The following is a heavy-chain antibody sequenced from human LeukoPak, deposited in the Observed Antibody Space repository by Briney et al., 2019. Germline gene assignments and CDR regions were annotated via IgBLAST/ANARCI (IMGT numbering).Heavy chain of an antibody. D-gene: IGHD6-6*01. CDR3: ASDEGSSSSWNFKWFDP. V-gene: IGHV4-39*01. CDR2: IYYSGST. Sequence: SETLSLTCTVSGGSISSSSYYWGWIRQRPGKGLEWIGSIYYSGSTYYNPSLKSRVTISVDTSKNQFSLKLSSVTAADTAVYYCASDEGSSSSWNFKWFDPWGQGTLVTVSS. CDR1: GGSISSSSYY. J-gene: IGHJ5*02.